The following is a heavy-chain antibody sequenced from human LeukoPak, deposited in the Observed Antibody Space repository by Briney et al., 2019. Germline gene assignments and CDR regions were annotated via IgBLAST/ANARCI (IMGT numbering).Heavy chain of an antibody. D-gene: IGHD3-9*01. V-gene: IGHV3-11*05. CDR3: ARGGYDILTGTSFFDP. CDR1: GFTFSDYY. J-gene: IGHJ5*02. Sequence: TGGSLRLSCVASGFTFSDYYMSWIRQAPGKGLQYVSYISSSGTYANYANSVKGRFTNSRDNAKNSLYLQMNSLRADDTAVYYCARGGYDILTGTSFFDPWGQGTLVTASS. CDR2: ISSSGTYA.